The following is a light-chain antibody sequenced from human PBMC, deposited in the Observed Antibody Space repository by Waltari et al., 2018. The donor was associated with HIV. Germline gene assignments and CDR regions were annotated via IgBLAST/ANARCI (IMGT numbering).Light chain of an antibody. J-gene: IGLJ2*01. CDR3: AAWDDSLNGVV. Sequence: QSVLTQPPSASGTPGQRVTISCSGSNSNIGSNTVNWYQQLPGTAPHLLIYSNKQRPSGVPDRFSGSKSGTSASLAISGLQSEDEADYYCAAWDDSLNGVVFGGGTKLTVL. V-gene: IGLV1-44*01. CDR1: NSNIGSNT. CDR2: SNK.